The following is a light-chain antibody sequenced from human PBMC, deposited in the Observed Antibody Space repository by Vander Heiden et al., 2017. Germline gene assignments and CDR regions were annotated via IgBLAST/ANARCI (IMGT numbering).Light chain of an antibody. Sequence: DIQMTQSPSSLSASVGDRVTITCRASQRISRYLNWYQEKPGKAPKLLIYPASSLQTGVPSKFSGRGSGTDFTLTISSLQPEDVATYYCQQSDSTPITFGQGTLMEIK. CDR2: PAS. CDR1: QRISRY. V-gene: IGKV1-39*01. J-gene: IGKJ5*01. CDR3: QQSDSTPIT.